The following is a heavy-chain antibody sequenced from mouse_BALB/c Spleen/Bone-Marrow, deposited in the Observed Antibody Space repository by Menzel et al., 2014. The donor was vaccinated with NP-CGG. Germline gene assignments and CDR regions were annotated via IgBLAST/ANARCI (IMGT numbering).Heavy chain of an antibody. CDR1: GFTFSDYG. V-gene: IGHV5-15*02. CDR2: ISNLAYSI. CDR3: ARDRGRYRYFDV. J-gene: IGHJ1*01. D-gene: IGHD3-1*01. Sequence: EVKLMESGGGLVQPGGSRKLSCAASGFTFSDYGMAWVRQAPGKGPEWVAFISNLAYSIYYADTVTGRFTISRENAKNTLYLEMSSLRSEDTAMYYCARDRGRYRYFDVWGAGTTVTVS.